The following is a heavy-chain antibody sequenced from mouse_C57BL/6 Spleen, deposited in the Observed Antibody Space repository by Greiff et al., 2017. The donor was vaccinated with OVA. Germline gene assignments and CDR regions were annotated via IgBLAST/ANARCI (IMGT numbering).Heavy chain of an antibody. CDR3: AREDYGYDGGYAMDY. J-gene: IGHJ4*01. CDR1: GFTFSDYG. Sequence: VKLVESGGGLVKPGGSLKLSCAASGFTFSDYGMHWVRQAPEKGLEWVAYISSGSSTIYYADTVKGRFTISRDNAKNTLFLQMTSLRSEDTAMYYCAREDYGYDGGYAMDYWGQGTSVTVSS. D-gene: IGHD2-2*01. CDR2: ISSGSSTI. V-gene: IGHV5-17*01.